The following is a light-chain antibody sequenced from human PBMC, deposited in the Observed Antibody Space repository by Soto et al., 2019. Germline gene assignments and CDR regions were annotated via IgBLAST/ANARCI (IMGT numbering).Light chain of an antibody. V-gene: IGLV2-14*01. CDR1: SSDVGRYNY. Sequence: QSVLTQPASVSGSPGQSITISCTGTSSDVGRYNYVSWYQQHPGKAPKLMIYEVSNRPSGVSNRLSGSKSGNTASLTISGLQAEDEADYYCSSYTSNSPRVFGGGTKLTVL. CDR2: EVS. CDR3: SSYTSNSPRV. J-gene: IGLJ3*02.